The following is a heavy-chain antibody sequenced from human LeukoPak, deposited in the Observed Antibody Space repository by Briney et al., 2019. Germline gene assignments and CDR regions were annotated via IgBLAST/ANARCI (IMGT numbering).Heavy chain of an antibody. D-gene: IGHD3-10*01. Sequence: ASVKVSCKASGYTFTGYYMHWVRQAPGQGLEWMGWINPNSGGTNYAQKFQGRVTMTRDTSISTAYMELSRLRSDDTAVYYCAREYYGSGSSTYGWGQGTLVTVSS. CDR3: AREYYGSGSSTYG. CDR2: INPNSGGT. J-gene: IGHJ4*02. V-gene: IGHV1-2*02. CDR1: GYTFTGYY.